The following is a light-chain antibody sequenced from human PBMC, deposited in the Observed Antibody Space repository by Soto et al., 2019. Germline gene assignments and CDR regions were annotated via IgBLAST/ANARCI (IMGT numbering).Light chain of an antibody. CDR1: QSVSSY. J-gene: IGKJ3*01. V-gene: IGKV3-11*01. CDR2: DVS. CDR3: QQRSNWPPLFT. Sequence: EIVLTQSPATLSLSPGQRATLSCRASQSVSSYLAWYQQKPGQAPRLLIYDVSNRATGIPARFSGSGSGTDFTLTINSLEPEDFAVYYCQQRSNWPPLFTFGPGTKVDIK.